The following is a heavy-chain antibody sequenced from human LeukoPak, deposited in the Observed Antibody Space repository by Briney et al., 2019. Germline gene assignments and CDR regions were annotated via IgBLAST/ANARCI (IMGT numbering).Heavy chain of an antibody. J-gene: IGHJ4*02. Sequence: GASVKVSCKASGYTFTSYNINWVRQATGQGVEWMGWMSPNSGNTGYAQKFQGRVTMTRDTSISTGYMELSSLRSEDTAVYYCTRGPPNWGFDFWGQGTLVTVSS. CDR2: MSPNSGNT. CDR3: TRGPPNWGFDF. V-gene: IGHV1-8*01. CDR1: GYTFTSYN. D-gene: IGHD7-27*01.